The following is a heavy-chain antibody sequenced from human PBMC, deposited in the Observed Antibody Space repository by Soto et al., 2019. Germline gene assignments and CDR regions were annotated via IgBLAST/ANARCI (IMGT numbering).Heavy chain of an antibody. J-gene: IGHJ6*02. CDR1: GFTFSSYS. D-gene: IGHD2-2*01. CDR3: ARSPGGCSSTSCSYYYDYGMDV. CDR2: ISSSSSYI. V-gene: IGHV3-21*01. Sequence: EVQLVESGGGLVKPGGSLRLSCAASGFTFSSYSMNWVRQAPGKGLEWVSSISSSSSYIYYADSVKGRFTISRDNAKNSLYLQMNSLRAEDTAVYYCARSPGGCSSTSCSYYYDYGMDVWGQGTTVTVSS.